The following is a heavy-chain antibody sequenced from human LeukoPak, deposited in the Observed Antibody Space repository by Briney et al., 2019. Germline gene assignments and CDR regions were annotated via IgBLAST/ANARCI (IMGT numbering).Heavy chain of an antibody. CDR2: ISPNSGGT. CDR1: GYTFTSYY. D-gene: IGHD3-22*01. J-gene: IGHJ4*02. Sequence: ASVKVSCKASGYTFTSYYMHWVRQAPGQGLEWMGWISPNSGGTNYAQKFQGRVTMTRDTSISTAYMELSRLRSDDTAVYYCARDPPKYYYDSSGLGDYWGQGTLVTVSS. V-gene: IGHV1-2*02. CDR3: ARDPPKYYYDSSGLGDY.